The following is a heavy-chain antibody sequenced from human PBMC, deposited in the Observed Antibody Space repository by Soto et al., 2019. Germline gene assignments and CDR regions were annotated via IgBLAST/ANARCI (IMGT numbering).Heavy chain of an antibody. J-gene: IGHJ6*02. CDR3: ARAGMVRGAFYYYYGMDV. CDR1: GGSFSGYY. CDR2: INHSGST. D-gene: IGHD3-10*01. V-gene: IGHV4-34*01. Sequence: SETLALTCAVYGGSFSGYYWSWIRQPPGKGLEWIGEINHSGSTNYNPSLKSRVTISVDTSKNQFSLKLSSVTAADTAVYYCARAGMVRGAFYYYYGMDVWGQGTTVTGSS.